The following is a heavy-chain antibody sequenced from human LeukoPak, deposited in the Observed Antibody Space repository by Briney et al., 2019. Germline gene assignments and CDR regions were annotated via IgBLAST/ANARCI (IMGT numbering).Heavy chain of an antibody. J-gene: IGHJ4*02. V-gene: IGHV4-59*08. CDR2: IYYSGST. CDR1: GGSISSYY. Sequence: SETLPLTCTVSGGSISSYYWSWIRQPPGKGLEWVGYIYYSGSTNYNPSLKSRVTISVDTSKNQFSLKLSSVTAADTAVYYCARHSSGWYDYWGQGTLVTVSS. CDR3: ARHSSGWYDY. D-gene: IGHD6-19*01.